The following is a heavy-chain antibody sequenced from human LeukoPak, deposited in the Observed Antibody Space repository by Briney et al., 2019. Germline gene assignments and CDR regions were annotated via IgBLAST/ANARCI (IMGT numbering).Heavy chain of an antibody. CDR1: GFTFSSYG. J-gene: IGHJ4*02. CDR3: VRDDYGDYGLLDY. CDR2: ISYDGSNK. D-gene: IGHD4-17*01. Sequence: PGGSLRLSCAASGFTFSSYGMHWVRQAPGKGLEWVTVISYDGSNKHYADSVKGRFTISRDNSKNTLYLQMNSLRAEDTAVYYCVRDDYGDYGLLDYWGQGTLVTVSS. V-gene: IGHV3-30*19.